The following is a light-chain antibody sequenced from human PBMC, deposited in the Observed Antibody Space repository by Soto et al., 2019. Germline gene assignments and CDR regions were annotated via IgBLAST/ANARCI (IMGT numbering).Light chain of an antibody. J-gene: IGKJ3*01. CDR1: QRVAITN. CDR2: ATS. Sequence: EIVMTQSPATLSVSPGERAILSCRASQRVAITNLAWYQQKPGQPPRLLIYATSTRATGIPARFSGSGSGTEFTLTISSLQSEDLAVYYCQQYNSWPLTFGPGTSVDIK. V-gene: IGKV3-15*01. CDR3: QQYNSWPLT.